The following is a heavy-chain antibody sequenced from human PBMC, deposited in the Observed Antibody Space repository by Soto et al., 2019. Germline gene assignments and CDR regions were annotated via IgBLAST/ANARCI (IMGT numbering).Heavy chain of an antibody. CDR2: FDPEDGET. J-gene: IGHJ4*02. CDR1: GYTLTELS. V-gene: IGHV1-24*01. D-gene: IGHD3-16*01. Sequence: QVQLVQSGAEVKKPGASVKVSCKVSGYTLTELSMHWVRQAPGKGLEWMGGFDPEDGETIYAQKFQGRVTMTEDTSTDTAYMELSSLRSEDTAVYYCATGLPLGELGLTRRTAPDYWGQGTLVTVSS. CDR3: ATGLPLGELGLTRRTAPDY.